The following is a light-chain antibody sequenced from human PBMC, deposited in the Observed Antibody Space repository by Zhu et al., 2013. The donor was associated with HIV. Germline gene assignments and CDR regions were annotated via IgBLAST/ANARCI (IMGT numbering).Light chain of an antibody. CDR3: LQHHTYPWT. J-gene: IGKJ1*01. V-gene: IGKV1-17*01. CDR2: AAS. CDR1: QGVNRA. Sequence: IQLTQSPSSLSASIGDRVTITCRPSQGVNRALVWFQQKPGKVPKRLIYAASSLQSGVPSRFSGSGSGTEFTLTISSLQPEDFATYFCLQHHTYPWTFGQGTKVEIK.